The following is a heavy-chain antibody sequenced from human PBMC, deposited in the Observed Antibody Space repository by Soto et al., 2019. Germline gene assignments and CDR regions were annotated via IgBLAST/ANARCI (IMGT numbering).Heavy chain of an antibody. V-gene: IGHV3-23*01. CDR3: AKDGADYYGSFDY. J-gene: IGHJ4*02. D-gene: IGHD3-10*01. CDR2: ISGSGGST. CDR1: GFTFSSYA. Sequence: EVQLLESGGGLVQPGGSLRLSCAASGFTFSSYAMSWVRQAPGKGLEGVSAISGSGGSTYYADSVKGRFTISRDNSKNTLYLEMNSRRAEDTAVYYCAKDGADYYGSFDYWGQGTLVTVSS.